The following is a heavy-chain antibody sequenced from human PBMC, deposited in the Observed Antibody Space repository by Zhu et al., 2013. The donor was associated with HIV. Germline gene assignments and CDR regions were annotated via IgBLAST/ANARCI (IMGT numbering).Heavy chain of an antibody. CDR1: GYTLTELS. V-gene: IGHV1-24*01. CDR3: ATGPTYSVSPA. CDR2: FDIEQGET. Sequence: QVQLVQSGAEVRKPGASVRLSCKVSGYTLTELSMHWVRQAPGRGLEWVGGFDIEQGETIYAQKFRDRVTLTEDTSTDTAFMELTSLRSEDTAVYYCATGPTYSVSPAWGQGALVTVSS. J-gene: IGHJ5*02. D-gene: IGHD3-16*01.